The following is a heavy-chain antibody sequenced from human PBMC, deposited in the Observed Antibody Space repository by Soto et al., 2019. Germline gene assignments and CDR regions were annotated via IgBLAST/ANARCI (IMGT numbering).Heavy chain of an antibody. Sequence: LXXSWAASGFTFGRYTKHWVRQAPGKGLEYVSGISXNGGIXDYASSVQARXXISRDNSXXKLYIQMGSLRVDEMAVYYCARDDYGENDAFDIWGQGTMVTVSS. V-gene: IGHV3-64*01. CDR3: ARDDYGENDAFDI. CDR1: GFTFGRYT. CDR2: ISXNGGIX. J-gene: IGHJ3*02. D-gene: IGHD4-17*01.